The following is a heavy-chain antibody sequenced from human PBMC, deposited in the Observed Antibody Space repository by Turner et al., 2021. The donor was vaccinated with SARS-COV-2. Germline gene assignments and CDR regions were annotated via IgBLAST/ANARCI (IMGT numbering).Heavy chain of an antibody. CDR3: ARRQLGWGLIDY. CDR2: INPNSGGT. Sequence: QVHLVQSGAEVKGPGASVKVSCKASGYTFTGYYMHWVRQAPGQGLEWMGWINPNSGGTSYAQEFQGRVTMTRDTSISTAYMELSRLRSDDTAVYYCARRQLGWGLIDYWGQGTLVTVSS. CDR1: GYTFTGYY. V-gene: IGHV1-2*02. J-gene: IGHJ4*02. D-gene: IGHD2-21*01.